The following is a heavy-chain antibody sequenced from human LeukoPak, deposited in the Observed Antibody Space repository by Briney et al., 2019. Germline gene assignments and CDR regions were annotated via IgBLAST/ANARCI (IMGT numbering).Heavy chain of an antibody. D-gene: IGHD6-13*01. CDR1: GGTFSSYA. CDR3: ARDDSSSWSSFDY. V-gene: IGHV1-69*06. CDR2: IIPIFGTA. J-gene: IGHJ4*02. Sequence: SVKVSCKASGGTFSSYAISWVRQAPGQGLEWMGGIIPIFGTANYAQKFQGRVTITADKSTSTAYMELSSLRTEDTAVYYCARDDSSSWSSFDYWGQGTLVTVSS.